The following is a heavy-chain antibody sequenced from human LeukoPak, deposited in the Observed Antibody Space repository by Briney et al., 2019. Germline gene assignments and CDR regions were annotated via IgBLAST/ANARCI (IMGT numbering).Heavy chain of an antibody. V-gene: IGHV3-53*01. CDR1: GFTVSSNY. J-gene: IGHJ3*02. D-gene: IGHD1-1*01. CDR2: IYSGGST. CDR3: TRAARLDNGFDI. Sequence: GGPLRLSCAASGFTVSSNYMSWVRQAPGKGLEWVSIIYSGGSTYYADSVKGRFTISRDDSKNTLYLQMNSLRAEDTAVYYCTRAARLDNGFDIWGQGTMLTVSS.